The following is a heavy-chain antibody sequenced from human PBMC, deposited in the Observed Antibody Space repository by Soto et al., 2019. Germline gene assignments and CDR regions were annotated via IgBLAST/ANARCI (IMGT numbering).Heavy chain of an antibody. J-gene: IGHJ4*02. D-gene: IGHD3-3*01. CDR3: ARSSGVPTPDFDY. V-gene: IGHV3-30-3*01. CDR2: ISHDGTNR. Sequence: LRLSCAASGFAFNIYAIHWVRQAPGKGLEWVAVISHDGTNRNYTDSVRGRFTISRDNSKNTVYLEMDSLRADDTAVYFCARSSGVPTPDFDYWGQGTLVAVSS. CDR1: GFAFNIYA.